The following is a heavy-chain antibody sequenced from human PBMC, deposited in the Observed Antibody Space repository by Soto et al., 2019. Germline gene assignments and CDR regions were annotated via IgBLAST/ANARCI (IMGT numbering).Heavy chain of an antibody. CDR1: GGSISSSSYY. J-gene: IGHJ4*02. Sequence: SETLSLTCTVSGGSISSSSYYWGWIRQPPGKGLEWIGSIYYSGSTYYNPSLKSRVTISVDTSKNQFSLKLSSVTAADTAVYYCASSHDTYDFWSGYPSVASDYWGQGTLVTVSS. CDR2: IYYSGST. V-gene: IGHV4-39*01. CDR3: ASSHDTYDFWSGYPSVASDY. D-gene: IGHD3-3*01.